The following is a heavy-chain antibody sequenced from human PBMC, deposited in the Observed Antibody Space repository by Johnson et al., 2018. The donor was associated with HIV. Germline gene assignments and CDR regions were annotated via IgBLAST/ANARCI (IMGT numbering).Heavy chain of an antibody. CDR1: GFTFSSYG. D-gene: IGHD3-22*01. J-gene: IGHJ3*02. CDR3: ARDLPSTMIVVVIQPRDAFDI. CDR2: IWYDGSNK. V-gene: IGHV3-33*08. Sequence: VQLVESGGGVVQPGRSLRLSCAASGFTFSSYGMHWVRQAPGKGLEWVAVIWYDGSNKYYADSVKGRFTISRDNSKNTLYLQMNSLRAEDTAVYYCARDLPSTMIVVVIQPRDAFDIWGQGTMVTVSS.